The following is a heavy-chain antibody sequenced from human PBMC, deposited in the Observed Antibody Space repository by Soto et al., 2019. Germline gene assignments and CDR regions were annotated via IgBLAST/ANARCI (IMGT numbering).Heavy chain of an antibody. CDR3: AREYSGYGKNRFDP. CDR1: GGSISSGGHY. D-gene: IGHD5-12*01. J-gene: IGHJ5*02. CDR2: IYYSGTT. V-gene: IGHV4-31*03. Sequence: PSETLSLTCTVSGGSISSGGHYWSWIRQHPGKGLEWIGYIYYSGTTYYNPSLNSRLTISVDTSKNQFSLKLTSVTAADTAVYYCAREYSGYGKNRFDPWGQGTLVTVSS.